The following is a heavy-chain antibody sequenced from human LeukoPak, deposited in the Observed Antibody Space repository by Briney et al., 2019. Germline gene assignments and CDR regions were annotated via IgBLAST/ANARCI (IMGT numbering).Heavy chain of an antibody. Sequence: SETLSLTCAVYGGSFSGYYWSWIRQPPGKGLEWIGEINHSGSTNYNPSLKSRVTISVDTSKNQFSLKLSSVTAADTAVYYCARRGPGPIPKPYYYYYYMDVWGKGTTVTISS. CDR2: INHSGST. D-gene: IGHD2-15*01. V-gene: IGHV4-34*01. J-gene: IGHJ6*03. CDR1: GGSFSGYY. CDR3: ARRGPGPIPKPYYYYYYMDV.